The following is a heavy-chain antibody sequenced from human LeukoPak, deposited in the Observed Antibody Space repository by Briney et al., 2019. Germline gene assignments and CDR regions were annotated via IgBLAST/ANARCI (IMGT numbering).Heavy chain of an antibody. D-gene: IGHD3-22*01. V-gene: IGHV1-2*02. CDR1: GYTFTGYY. CDR3: ARVYYDSSGYYKRARGSWFDP. CDR2: INPNSGGT. J-gene: IGHJ5*02. Sequence: GASVKVSCKVSGYTFTGYYMHWVRQAPGQGLEWMGWINPNSGGTNYAQKFQGRVTMTRDTSISTAYMELSRLRSDDTAVYYCARVYYDSSGYYKRARGSWFDPWGQGTLVTVSS.